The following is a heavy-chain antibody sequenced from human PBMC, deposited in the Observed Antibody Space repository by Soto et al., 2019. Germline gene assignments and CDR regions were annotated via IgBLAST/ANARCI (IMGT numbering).Heavy chain of an antibody. Sequence: EVQLVESGGGLVQPGGSLRLSCAASGFTFTSHWMTWFPQAPGKGLEWVANINEDGSEKYYMDSVKGRFTISRDNAKNSLYLQMNSLRAEDTAVFYCARGDTPEYWGQGTLVTVSS. CDR2: INEDGSEK. CDR3: ARGDTPEY. J-gene: IGHJ4*02. D-gene: IGHD2-21*02. V-gene: IGHV3-7*01. CDR1: GFTFTSHW.